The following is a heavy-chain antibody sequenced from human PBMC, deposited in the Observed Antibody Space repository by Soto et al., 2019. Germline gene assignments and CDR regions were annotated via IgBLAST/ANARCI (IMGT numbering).Heavy chain of an antibody. CDR3: AMLGGWSGGSSGMDV. CDR2: IRRKANSYTT. CDR1: GLIFSDYH. D-gene: IGHD6-19*01. V-gene: IGHV3-72*01. J-gene: IGHJ6*02. Sequence: EVQLVESGGGLVQPGGSLRLSCAASGLIFSDYHMDWVRQAPGKGLELVGRIRRKANSYTTEYAASVKGRFTISSDDSNNPLYLQMNSLKSEDTGVYYCAMLGGWSGGSSGMDVWGQGTTVTVSS.